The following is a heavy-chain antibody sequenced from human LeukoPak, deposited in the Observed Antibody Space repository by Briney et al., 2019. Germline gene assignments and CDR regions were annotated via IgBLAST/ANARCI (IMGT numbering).Heavy chain of an antibody. Sequence: KPSETLSLTCTVSGGSISRYYWSWIRQPPGTVLEWIGYIYYTGRADYNPSLKSRVSMSVDTSKNQFSLRVNSMTAADTAVYYCARGDFWSGAPTDWGQGTLVTVSS. D-gene: IGHD3-3*01. CDR2: IYYTGRA. V-gene: IGHV4-59*01. J-gene: IGHJ4*02. CDR3: ARGDFWSGAPTD. CDR1: GGSISRYY.